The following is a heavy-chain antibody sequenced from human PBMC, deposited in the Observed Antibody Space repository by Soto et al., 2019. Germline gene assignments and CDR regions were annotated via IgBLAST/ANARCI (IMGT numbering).Heavy chain of an antibody. Sequence: GASVKFSCKPSGNTFTSCGISWVRQAPGQGLEWMGWIRAYNGNTNYTQKLQGRVTMTTDTSTSTAYMELRSLRSDDTAVYYCARDAENYYASYDSSTGFPNDYWGRGTLVTVSS. J-gene: IGHJ4*02. CDR3: ARDAENYYASYDSSTGFPNDY. V-gene: IGHV1-18*01. D-gene: IGHD3-3*01. CDR1: GNTFTSCG. CDR2: IRAYNGNT.